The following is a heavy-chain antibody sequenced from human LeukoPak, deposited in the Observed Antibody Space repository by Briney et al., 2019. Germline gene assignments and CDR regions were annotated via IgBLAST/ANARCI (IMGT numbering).Heavy chain of an antibody. V-gene: IGHV3-66*01. CDR2: IYSGGST. J-gene: IGHJ4*02. CDR1: GFTVSSNY. CDR3: ARDGNYYDSSGYYY. D-gene: IGHD3-22*01. Sequence: GGSLRLSCAASGFTVSSNYMSWVRQAPGKGLEWVSVIYSGGSTYYADSVKGRFTISRDNSKNTLYLQMNSLRAEDTAVYYCARDGNYYDSSGYYYRGQGTLVTVSS.